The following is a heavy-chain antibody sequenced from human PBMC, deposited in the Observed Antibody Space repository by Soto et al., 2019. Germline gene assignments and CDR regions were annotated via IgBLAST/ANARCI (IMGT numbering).Heavy chain of an antibody. D-gene: IGHD3-10*01. CDR3: ARWTMVRGVNYFDY. CDR1: GGSISSGDYY. CDR2: IYYSGST. J-gene: IGHJ4*02. Sequence: PSETLSLTCTVSGGSISSGDYYWSWIRQPPGKGLEWIGYIYYSGSTYYNPSLKSRVTISVDTSKNQFSLKLSSVTAADTAVYYCARWTMVRGVNYFDYWGQGTLVT. V-gene: IGHV4-30-4*01.